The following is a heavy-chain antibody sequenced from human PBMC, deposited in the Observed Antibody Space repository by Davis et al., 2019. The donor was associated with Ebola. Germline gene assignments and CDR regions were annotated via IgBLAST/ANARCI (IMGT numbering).Heavy chain of an antibody. Sequence: GESLKISCAASGFTFSSYGMHWVRQAPGKGLEWVAFIRYDGSNKYYADSVKGRFTISRDNSKKTLYLQMNGLRAEDTAVYYCAKSGLSFGVVKYHYGMDVWGKGTTVTVSS. CDR3: AKSGLSFGVVKYHYGMDV. CDR2: IRYDGSNK. J-gene: IGHJ6*04. V-gene: IGHV3-30*02. CDR1: GFTFSSYG. D-gene: IGHD3-3*01.